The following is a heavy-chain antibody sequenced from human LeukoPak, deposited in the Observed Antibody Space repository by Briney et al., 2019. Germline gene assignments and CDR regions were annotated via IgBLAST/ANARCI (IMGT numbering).Heavy chain of an antibody. CDR1: GFTFDDYA. D-gene: IGHD3-22*01. CDR3: AKDMLGYYDSSGPVGY. V-gene: IGHV3-43*02. Sequence: GRSLRLSCAASGFTFDDYAMHWVRQAPGKGLEWVSLISGDGGSTYCADSVKGRFTISRDNSKNSLYLQMNSLRTEDTALYYCAKDMLGYYDSSGPVGYWGQGTLVTVSS. CDR2: ISGDGGST. J-gene: IGHJ4*02.